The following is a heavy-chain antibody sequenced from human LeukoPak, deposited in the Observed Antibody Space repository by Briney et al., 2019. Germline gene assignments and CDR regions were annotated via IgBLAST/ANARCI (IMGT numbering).Heavy chain of an antibody. CDR2: IIPIFGTA. CDR1: GGTFSSYA. CDR3: ATEARFGELGY. V-gene: IGHV1-69*13. Sequence: ASVKVSCKASGGTFSSYAISWVRQAPGQGLEWMGGIIPIFGTANYAQKFQGRVTITADESTRTAYMELSSLRSEDTAVYYCATEARFGELGYWGQGTLVTVSS. D-gene: IGHD3-10*01. J-gene: IGHJ4*02.